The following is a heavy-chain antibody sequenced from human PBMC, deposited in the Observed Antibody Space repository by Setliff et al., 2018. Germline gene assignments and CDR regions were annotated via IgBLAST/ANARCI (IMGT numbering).Heavy chain of an antibody. D-gene: IGHD3-3*02. V-gene: IGHV4-59*01. CDR2: IYYSGST. CDR3: AKESLAINTRWFDP. Sequence: KPSETLSLTCAVYGGSFSGYYWSWIRQPPGKGLEWIGYIYYSGSTNYNPSLKSRVTISVDTSKNQFSLKLSSVTAADTAVYYCAKESLAINTRWFDPWGQGILVTVSS. CDR1: GGSFSGYY. J-gene: IGHJ5*02.